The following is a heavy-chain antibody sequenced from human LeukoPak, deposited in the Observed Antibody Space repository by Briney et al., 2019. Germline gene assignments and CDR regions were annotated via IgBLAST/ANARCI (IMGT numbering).Heavy chain of an antibody. V-gene: IGHV3-48*01. J-gene: IGHJ4*02. Sequence: PGGSLRLSCAASGFTFSSYSMNWVRQAPGKGLEWVSYISSSSSTIYYADSVKGRFTISRDNSKNTLYLQMNSLRAEDTAVYYCAKTPYYDFWSGYPSFDYWGQGTLVTVSS. D-gene: IGHD3-3*01. CDR1: GFTFSSYS. CDR2: ISSSSSTI. CDR3: AKTPYYDFWSGYPSFDY.